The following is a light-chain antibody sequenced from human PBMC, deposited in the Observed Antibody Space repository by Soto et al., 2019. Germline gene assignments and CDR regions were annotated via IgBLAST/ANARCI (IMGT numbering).Light chain of an antibody. CDR3: QKYDSAPRT. J-gene: IGKJ1*01. Sequence: DVQVTQSPASLSAPVGDTVNIACRASQGIFNYLAWYQQKSGQVPKLLINAASSLQSGVPSRFSGSGSGTDFTLTISSLQPEDVATYYCQKYDSAPRTFGQGTKGDIK. V-gene: IGKV1-27*01. CDR2: AAS. CDR1: QGIFNY.